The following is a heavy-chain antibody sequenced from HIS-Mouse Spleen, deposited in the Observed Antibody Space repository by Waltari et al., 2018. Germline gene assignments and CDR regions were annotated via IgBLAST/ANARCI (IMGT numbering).Heavy chain of an antibody. J-gene: IGHJ4*02. CDR3: AKDRGSQFDY. Sequence: QVQLVESGGGVVQPGRSLRLSCAASGSTFSSYGRHWVRQAPGKGLEWVAVISYDGSNKYYADSVKGRVTISRDNSKNTLYLQMNSLRAEDTAVYYCAKDRGSQFDYWGQGTLVTVSS. CDR1: GSTFSSYG. D-gene: IGHD1-26*01. CDR2: ISYDGSNK. V-gene: IGHV3-30*18.